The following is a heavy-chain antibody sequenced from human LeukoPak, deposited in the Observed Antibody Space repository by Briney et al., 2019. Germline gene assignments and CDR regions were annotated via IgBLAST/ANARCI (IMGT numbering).Heavy chain of an antibody. CDR2: IIPVFGTT. CDR1: GGTFSSYA. V-gene: IGHV1-69*01. J-gene: IGHJ4*02. CDR3: ASRTYTYDSSGYYRRNYYFDY. Sequence: SVKVSCMASGGTFSSYAISWVRQAPGQGLEWMGGIIPVFGTTNYAQKLQGRVTITADESTSTAYMELSSLRSEDTAVYYCASRTYTYDSSGYYRRNYYFDYWGQGTLVTVSS. D-gene: IGHD3-22*01.